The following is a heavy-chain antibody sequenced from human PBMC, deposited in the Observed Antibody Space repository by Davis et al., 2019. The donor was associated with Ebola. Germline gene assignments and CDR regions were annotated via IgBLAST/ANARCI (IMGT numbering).Heavy chain of an antibody. Sequence: ASVKVSCKASGYTFTSYDINWVRQATGQGLEWMGWMNPNSGNTGYAQKFQGRVTMTRNTSISTAYMELSSLRSEDTAVYYCARGDSSGYYNWFDPWGQGTLVTVSS. CDR2: MNPNSGNT. CDR3: ARGDSSGYYNWFDP. J-gene: IGHJ5*02. CDR1: GYTFTSYD. D-gene: IGHD3-22*01. V-gene: IGHV1-8*01.